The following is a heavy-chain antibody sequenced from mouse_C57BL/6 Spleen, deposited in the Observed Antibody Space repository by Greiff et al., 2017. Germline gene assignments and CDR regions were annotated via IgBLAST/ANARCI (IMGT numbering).Heavy chain of an antibody. CDR2: ISDGGSYT. V-gene: IGHV5-4*01. CDR3: ARDRGGFDY. J-gene: IGHJ2*01. Sequence: EVQLQESGGGLVKPGGSLKLSCAASGFTFSSYAMSWVRQTPEKRLEWVATISDGGSYTYYPDNVKGRFTISRDNAKNNLYLQMSHLKSEDTAMYYCARDRGGFDYWGQGTTLTVSS. D-gene: IGHD3-1*01. CDR1: GFTFSSYA.